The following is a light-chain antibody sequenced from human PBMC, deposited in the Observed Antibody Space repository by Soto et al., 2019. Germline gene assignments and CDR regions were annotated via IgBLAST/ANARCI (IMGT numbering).Light chain of an antibody. V-gene: IGKV3-20*01. J-gene: IGKJ5*01. CDR1: RGVSSAY. CDR2: GAS. CDR3: QHYGSSPPLT. Sequence: EIVLTQFPGTLSLSPGERATLSCRASRGVSSAYIAWYQQRPGLAPRLLIYGASNRATGIPDRFRGNGSGTDFTLTIGTLEPEDFAVYLCQHYGSSPPLTFGQGTRLDVK.